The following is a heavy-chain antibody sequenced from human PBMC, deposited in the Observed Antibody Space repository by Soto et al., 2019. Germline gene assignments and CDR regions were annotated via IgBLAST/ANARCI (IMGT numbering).Heavy chain of an antibody. CDR1: GGSIISGPYC. Sequence: TLPFTGTVSGGSIISGPYCCTLIRQHPGKCLGWIGYISRSGSTDYNPTLQIRASISVDTSKNQCSLMLDSVTAADKAVYHGESEEADRIKRWCDPWGQGLLGT. D-gene: IGHD3-10*01. J-gene: IGHJ5*01. V-gene: IGHV4-31*02. CDR2: ISRSGST. CDR3: ESEEADRIKRWCDP.